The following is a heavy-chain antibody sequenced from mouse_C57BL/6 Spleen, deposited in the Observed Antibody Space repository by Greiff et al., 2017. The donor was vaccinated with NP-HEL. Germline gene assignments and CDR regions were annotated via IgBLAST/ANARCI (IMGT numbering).Heavy chain of an antibody. V-gene: IGHV1-63*01. Sequence: QVHVKQSGAELVRPGTSVKMSCKASGYTFTNYWIVWAKQRPGHGLEWIGDIYPGGGYTNYNEKFKGKATLTADKSSSTAYMQFSSLTSEDSAIYYCARRRDYYGSSYGYYFDYWGQGTTLTVSS. CDR3: ARRRDYYGSSYGYYFDY. CDR1: GYTFTNYW. CDR2: IYPGGGYT. J-gene: IGHJ2*01. D-gene: IGHD1-1*01.